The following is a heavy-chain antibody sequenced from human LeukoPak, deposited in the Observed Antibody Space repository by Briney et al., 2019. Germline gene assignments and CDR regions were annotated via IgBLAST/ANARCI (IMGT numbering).Heavy chain of an antibody. J-gene: IGHJ4*02. V-gene: IGHV3-30-3*01. CDR1: GGTFSSYA. D-gene: IGHD3-22*01. CDR3: ARGGDSSCDY. CDR2: ISYDGSNK. Sequence: SCKASGGTFSSYAMHWVRQAPGKGLEWVAVISYDGSNKYYADSVKGRFTISRDNSKNTLYLQMNSLRAEDTAVYYCARGGDSSCDYWGQGTLVTVSS.